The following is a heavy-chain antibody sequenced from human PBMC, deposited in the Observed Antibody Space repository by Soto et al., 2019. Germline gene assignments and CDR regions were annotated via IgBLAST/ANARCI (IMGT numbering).Heavy chain of an antibody. CDR3: AKEGFRFLVWLLYYFDY. D-gene: IGHD3-3*01. CDR2: ISDSGGST. V-gene: IGHV3-23*01. CDR1: GFNFNNYA. J-gene: IGHJ4*02. Sequence: EVQLLESGGGLVQPGGSLRLSCAASGFNFNNYAMSWVRQAPGKGREWVSSISDSGGSTYYADSIKGRFTISRDNSKNTLSLQMNSLRAEDTAVYYCAKEGFRFLVWLLYYFDYWGQGSPVTVSS.